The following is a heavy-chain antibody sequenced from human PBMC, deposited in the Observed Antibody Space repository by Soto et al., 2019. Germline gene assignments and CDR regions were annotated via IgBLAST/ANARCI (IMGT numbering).Heavy chain of an antibody. CDR2: IIPIFGKV. CDR1: GGTFNSYA. Sequence: QVQLVQSGAEVNKPGSSVKVSCKASGGTFNSYALSWVRQASGQGLEWMGGIIPIFGKVNFAQNFQGRVTITADESTSTAYMELTSLGSEDTGVYYCARVGSAAASAGLGYYNYPMDVWGQGTTVSVSS. J-gene: IGHJ6*02. V-gene: IGHV1-69*01. D-gene: IGHD6-13*01. CDR3: ARVGSAAASAGLGYYNYPMDV.